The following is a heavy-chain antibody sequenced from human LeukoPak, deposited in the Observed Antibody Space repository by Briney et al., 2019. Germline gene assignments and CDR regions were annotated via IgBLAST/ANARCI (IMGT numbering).Heavy chain of an antibody. V-gene: IGHV2-5*01. CDR3: AHREAGAFDY. Sequence: SGPTPVNPTQTLTLTCTFSGFSLSTSGVAVGWIRQPPGKALEWLALIYGNDDKRYTPSLTNRLTITKDTSKNQVVLTMTNMDPVDRATYYCAHREAGAFDYWGQGTLVIVSS. J-gene: IGHJ4*02. CDR2: IYGNDDK. CDR1: GFSLSTSGVA. D-gene: IGHD1-26*01.